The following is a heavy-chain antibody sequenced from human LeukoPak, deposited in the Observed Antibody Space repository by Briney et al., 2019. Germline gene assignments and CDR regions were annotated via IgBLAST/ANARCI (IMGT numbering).Heavy chain of an antibody. CDR1: GVTFSSYG. D-gene: IGHD6-13*01. CDR3: ARDPPGIAASGTYY. Sequence: PGGSLRLSCEVSGVTFSSYGMHWVRQTPGKGLEWVASIKEDGSERQYVDSVKGRFSISRDNTKGSLFLQLNSLRAEDTAVYYCARDPPGIAASGTYYWGQGTLVTVSS. V-gene: IGHV3-7*03. J-gene: IGHJ4*02. CDR2: IKEDGSER.